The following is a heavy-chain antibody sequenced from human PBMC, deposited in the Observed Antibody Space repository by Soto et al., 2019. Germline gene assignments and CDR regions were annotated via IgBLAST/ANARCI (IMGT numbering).Heavy chain of an antibody. V-gene: IGHV1-18*04. CDR2: ISAYNGST. CDR3: TYTSSRNYGMDV. D-gene: IGHD6-6*01. J-gene: IGHJ6*02. Sequence: ASVKVSCKASGYTFTSYGISWVLQAPGQGLEWMGWISAYNGSTDYAQKLQGRVTMTTDTSTSTASMELRSLKCDDTAVSYWTYTSSRNYGMDVWGQGTTVTVSS. CDR1: GYTFTSYG.